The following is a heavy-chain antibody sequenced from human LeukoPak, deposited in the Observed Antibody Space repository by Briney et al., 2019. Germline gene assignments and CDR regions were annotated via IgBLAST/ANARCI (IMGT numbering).Heavy chain of an antibody. Sequence: PSETLSLTCAVYGGSFSGYYWSWIRQPPGKGLEWIGEINHSGSTNYSPSLKSRVTISVDTSKNQFSLKLRSVTAADTAVYYCATTVTTLYGMDVWGQGTTVTVSS. CDR3: ATTVTTLYGMDV. CDR1: GGSFSGYY. V-gene: IGHV4-34*01. D-gene: IGHD4-17*01. CDR2: INHSGST. J-gene: IGHJ6*02.